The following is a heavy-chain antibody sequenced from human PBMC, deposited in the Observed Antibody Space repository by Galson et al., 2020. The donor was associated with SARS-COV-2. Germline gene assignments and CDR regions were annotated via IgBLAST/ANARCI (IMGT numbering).Heavy chain of an antibody. D-gene: IGHD3-22*01. Sequence: GESLKISCAASGFTFSSYAMSWVRQAPGKGLEWVSTISGSGANTYYADSVKGRFTISRDNSKNTLYLQMNSLRAEDTAVYYCGKDHLHYDSSGSYYDYWGQGTLVTVSS. CDR1: GFTFSSYA. J-gene: IGHJ4*02. CDR2: ISGSGANT. V-gene: IGHV3-23*01. CDR3: GKDHLHYDSSGSYYDY.